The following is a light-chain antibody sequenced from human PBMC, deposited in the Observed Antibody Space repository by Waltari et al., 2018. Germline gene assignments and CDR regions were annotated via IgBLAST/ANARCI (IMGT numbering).Light chain of an antibody. J-gene: IGKJ1*01. CDR3: QQCYSTPWT. Sequence: DIVMTQSPDSLAVSLGERATINCKSSQSVLYSSNNKNYLAWYQQKPGQPPKLPIYWASTRESGVPDRFSGSWSGTDFTLTISSLQAEDVAVYYCQQCYSTPWTFGQGTKVEIK. V-gene: IGKV4-1*01. CDR2: WAS. CDR1: QSVLYSSNNKNY.